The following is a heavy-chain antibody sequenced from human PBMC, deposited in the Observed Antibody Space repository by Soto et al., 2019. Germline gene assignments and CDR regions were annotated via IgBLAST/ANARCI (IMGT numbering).Heavy chain of an antibody. Sequence: PGGSLRLSXXXXGXXXXXXXXXWXRXAXGKGLEWVAVISYDGSNKYYADSVKGRFTISRDNSENTLYLQMNSLRAEDTAVYYCAKNQQLVSYYYGMDVWGQGTTVTVSS. CDR2: ISYDGSNK. J-gene: IGHJ6*02. V-gene: IGHV3-30-3*02. CDR1: GXXXXXXX. D-gene: IGHD6-13*01. CDR3: AKNQQLVSYYYGMDV.